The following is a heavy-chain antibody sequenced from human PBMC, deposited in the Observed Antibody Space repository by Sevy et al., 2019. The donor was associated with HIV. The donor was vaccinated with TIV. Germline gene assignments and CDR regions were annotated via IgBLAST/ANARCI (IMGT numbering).Heavy chain of an antibody. CDR3: AKSMGGFDAFHI. CDR2: ISGSGVST. V-gene: IGHV3-23*01. D-gene: IGHD6-25*01. CDR1: GFTFSSYD. J-gene: IGHJ3*02. Sequence: GGSLRLSCAASGFTFSSYDMSWVRQAPGKGLEWVSVISGSGVSTYYADSVKGRFTISRDNSKNTLYLQLNSLRAEDTAVYYCAKSMGGFDAFHIWGQGTMVTVSS.